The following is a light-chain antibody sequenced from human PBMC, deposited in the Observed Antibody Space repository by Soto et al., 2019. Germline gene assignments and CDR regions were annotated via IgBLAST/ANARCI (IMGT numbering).Light chain of an antibody. V-gene: IGKV1-33*01. CDR1: QNIFNY. J-gene: IGKJ4*01. Sequence: DVQLTQSPSTLPASVGDRVAITCQATQNIFNYLNWFQQRPGKTPQLLISDGSHLETGVPSRFSGQRSGTDFTLIISDLQPEDFATYFCQQYEDLPLTFGGGTRVEV. CDR3: QQYEDLPLT. CDR2: DGS.